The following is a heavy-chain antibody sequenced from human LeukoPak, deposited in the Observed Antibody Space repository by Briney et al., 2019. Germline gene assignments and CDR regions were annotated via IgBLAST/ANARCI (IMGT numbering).Heavy chain of an antibody. D-gene: IGHD4-23*01. J-gene: IGHJ4*02. V-gene: IGHV3-23*05. CDR2: VSSSGSDT. CDR1: GFIFTTYA. CDR3: ARRVLGAVGYFDY. Sequence: GGSLRLSCAASGFIFTTYAMGWVRQLPGKGLEWVSSVSSSGSDTYYTSSVKGRFTISRDNSKNTLYLQVNSLRVEDTAVYYCARRVLGAVGYFDYWGQGALVTVSS.